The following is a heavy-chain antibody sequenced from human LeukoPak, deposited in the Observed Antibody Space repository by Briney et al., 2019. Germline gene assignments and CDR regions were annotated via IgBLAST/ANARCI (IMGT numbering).Heavy chain of an antibody. J-gene: IGHJ4*02. D-gene: IGHD2-15*01. V-gene: IGHV3-7*04. Sequence: PGGSLRLSCAASGFAFNNYWMGWVRQPPGKGLEWVANIDQPGGEKYYVDSVKGRFTISRDNAKNSLYLQMNSLRGEDSAVYYCARVYCSGGTCDAYFDYWGQGTLVTVPS. CDR1: GFAFNNYW. CDR3: ARVYCSGGTCDAYFDY. CDR2: IDQPGGEK.